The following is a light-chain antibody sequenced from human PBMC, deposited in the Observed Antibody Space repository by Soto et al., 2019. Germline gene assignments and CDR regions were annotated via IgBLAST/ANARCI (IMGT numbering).Light chain of an antibody. CDR3: QQRSNT. CDR1: QSVGSIY. CDR2: EAS. Sequence: EVVLTQSPGTLSLSPGERATLSCRASQSVGSIYLAWYQQKPGQAPRLLIYEASNRATGIPARFSASGSGTDFTLTISSLEPEDFAVYYCQQRSNTFGQGTRLEIK. J-gene: IGKJ5*01. V-gene: IGKV3D-20*02.